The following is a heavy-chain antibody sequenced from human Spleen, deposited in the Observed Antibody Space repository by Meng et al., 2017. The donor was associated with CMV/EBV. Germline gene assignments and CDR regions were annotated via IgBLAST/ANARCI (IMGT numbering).Heavy chain of an antibody. Sequence: GESLKISCGASRFIFSRYGMKWVRQAPGKGLEWVSVIYSGGSSTYYADSVKGRFTISRDNSKNTMYLQMNSLRAEDTAVYFCAKEYYQYWSGYNYYYGMDVWGQGTTVTVSS. CDR3: AKEYYQYWSGYNYYYGMDV. V-gene: IGHV3-23*03. J-gene: IGHJ6*02. CDR1: RFIFSRYG. D-gene: IGHD3-3*01. CDR2: IYSGGSST.